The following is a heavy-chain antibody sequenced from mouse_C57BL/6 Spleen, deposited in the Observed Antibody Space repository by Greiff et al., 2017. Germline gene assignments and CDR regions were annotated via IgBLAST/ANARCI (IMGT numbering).Heavy chain of an antibody. CDR1: GYAFTNYL. J-gene: IGHJ4*01. Sequence: QVQLKQSGAELVRPGTSVKVSCKASGYAFTNYLIEWVKQRPGQGLEWIGVINPGSGGTNYNEKFKGKATLTADKSSSTAYMQLSSLTSEDSAVYFCARWETDYAMEYWGQGTSVTVSS. CDR2: INPGSGGT. D-gene: IGHD4-1*01. V-gene: IGHV1-54*01. CDR3: ARWETDYAMEY.